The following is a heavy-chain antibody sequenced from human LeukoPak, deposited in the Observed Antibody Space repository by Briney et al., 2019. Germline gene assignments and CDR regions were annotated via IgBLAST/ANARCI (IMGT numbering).Heavy chain of an antibody. CDR2: IWYDGSNK. V-gene: IGHV3-33*01. Sequence: GGSLRLSCAASGFTFSSYGMHWVRQAPGKGLEWVAVIWYDGSNKYYADSVKGRFTISRDNSKNTLYLQMNSLRVEDTAVYYCARDSRYCTNGVCTRADYGMDVWGQGTTVTVSS. D-gene: IGHD2-8*01. CDR3: ARDSRYCTNGVCTRADYGMDV. J-gene: IGHJ6*02. CDR1: GFTFSSYG.